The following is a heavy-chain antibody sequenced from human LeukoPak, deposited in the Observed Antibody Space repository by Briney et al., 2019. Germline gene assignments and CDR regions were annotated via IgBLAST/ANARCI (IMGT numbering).Heavy chain of an antibody. CDR2: INHSGST. D-gene: IGHD3-22*01. CDR3: ARGLRGDYYDSSGYTAYYMDV. V-gene: IGHV4-34*01. J-gene: IGHJ6*03. Sequence: SETLSLTCAVYGGSFSGYYWSWIRQPPGKGLEWIGEINHSGSTNYNPSLKSRVTISVDTSKNQFSLKLSSVTAADTAVYYCARGLRGDYYDSSGYTAYYMDVWGKGTTVTISS. CDR1: GGSFSGYY.